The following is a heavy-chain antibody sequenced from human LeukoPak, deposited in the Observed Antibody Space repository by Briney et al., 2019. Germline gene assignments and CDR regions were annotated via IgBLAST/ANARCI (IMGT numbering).Heavy chain of an antibody. V-gene: IGHV3-30*18. CDR3: AKETYYYDSSGYYRHIDY. D-gene: IGHD3-22*01. J-gene: IGHJ4*02. CDR2: ISYDGSNK. Sequence: GRSPRLSCAASGFTFSSYGMHWVRQAPGKGLEWVAVISYDGSNKYYADSVKGRFTISRDNSKNTLYLQMNSLRAEDTAVYYCAKETYYYDSSGYYRHIDYWGQGTLVTVSP. CDR1: GFTFSSYG.